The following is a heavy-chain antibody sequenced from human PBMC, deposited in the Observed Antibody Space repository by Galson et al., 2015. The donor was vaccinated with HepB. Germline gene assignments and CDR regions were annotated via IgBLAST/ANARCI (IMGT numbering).Heavy chain of an antibody. CDR1: GGTFSSYA. CDR2: IIPIFGTA. V-gene: IGHV1-69*13. CDR3: ARDRTQGYWFDP. D-gene: IGHD1-14*01. Sequence: SVKVSCKASGGTFSSYAISWVRQAPGQGLEWMGGIIPIFGTANYAQKFQGRVTITADESTSTAYMELSSLRSEDTAVYYCARDRTQGYWFDPWGQGTLVTVSS. J-gene: IGHJ5*02.